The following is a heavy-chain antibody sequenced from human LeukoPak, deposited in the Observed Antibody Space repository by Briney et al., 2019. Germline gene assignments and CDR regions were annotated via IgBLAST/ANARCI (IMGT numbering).Heavy chain of an antibody. V-gene: IGHV3-74*01. CDR1: GFTFSSHW. CDR2: INTDGSTT. J-gene: IGHJ4*02. CDR3: ARVLIAATGGDY. Sequence: GGSLRLSCAASGFTFSSHWMHWVRQAPGKGLVWVSRINTDGSTTSYTDSVKGRFTISRDNAKNTVYLQMNSLRADDTAVYYCARVLIAATGGDYWGQGTLVTVFS. D-gene: IGHD6-13*01.